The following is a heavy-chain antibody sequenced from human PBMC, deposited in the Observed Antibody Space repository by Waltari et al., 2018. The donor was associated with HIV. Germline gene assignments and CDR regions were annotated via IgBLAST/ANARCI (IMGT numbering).Heavy chain of an antibody. V-gene: IGHV4-61*02. CDR2: IYTSGRT. D-gene: IGHD3-16*02. CDR3: ARAYRPTDIDY. Sequence: QVQLQESGPGLVKPSQTLSLTCTVSGDSISSGSYYWSCNRQPAGKGLEWIGHIYTSGRTNYSPSLKIRVTILVDTSKNQCSLKLSSVTAADTAVYYCARAYRPTDIDYWGQGTLVTVSS. J-gene: IGHJ4*02. CDR1: GDSISSGSYY.